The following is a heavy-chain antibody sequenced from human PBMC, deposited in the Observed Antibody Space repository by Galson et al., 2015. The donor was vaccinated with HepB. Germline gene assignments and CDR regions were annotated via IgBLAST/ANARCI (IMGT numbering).Heavy chain of an antibody. CDR3: ARDQEYYDFWSGYRGGVGY. CDR2: FKSKTDGGTA. Sequence: SLRLSCAASGFTFSNVWMSWVRQAPGKGLEWVGRFKSKTDGGTADYAAPVKGRFTISRDNAKNSLYLQMNSLRAEDTAVYYCARDQEYYDFWSGYRGGVGYWGQGTLVTVSS. CDR1: GFTFSNVW. V-gene: IGHV3-15*01. J-gene: IGHJ4*02. D-gene: IGHD3-3*01.